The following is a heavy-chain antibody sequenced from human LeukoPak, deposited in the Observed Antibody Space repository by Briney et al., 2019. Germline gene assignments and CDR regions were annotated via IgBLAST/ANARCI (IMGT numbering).Heavy chain of an antibody. CDR3: AELGITMIGGV. J-gene: IGHJ6*04. D-gene: IGHD3-10*02. V-gene: IGHV3-48*04. CDR1: GFTFSIYT. Sequence: PGGSLRLSCAASGFTFSIYTMNWVRRAPGKGLEWVSYISSSGSTIYYADSVKGRFTISRDNAKNSLYLQMNSLRAEDTAVYYCAELGITMIGGVWGKGTTVTISS. CDR2: ISSSGSTI.